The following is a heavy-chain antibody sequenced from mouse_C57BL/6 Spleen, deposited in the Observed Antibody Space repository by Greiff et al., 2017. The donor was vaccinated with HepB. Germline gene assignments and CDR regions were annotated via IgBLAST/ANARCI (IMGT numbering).Heavy chain of an antibody. CDR1: GYTFTGYW. V-gene: IGHV1-9*01. J-gene: IGHJ4*01. CDR2: ILPGSGST. CDR3: AGWLLPYAMDY. D-gene: IGHD2-3*01. Sequence: QVQLQQSGAELMKPGASVKLSCKATGYTFTGYWIEWVKQRPGHGLEWIGEILPGSGSTNYDEKFKGKATFTADTSSNTAYMQLSSRTSDDSAIYYCAGWLLPYAMDYWGQGTSVTVSS.